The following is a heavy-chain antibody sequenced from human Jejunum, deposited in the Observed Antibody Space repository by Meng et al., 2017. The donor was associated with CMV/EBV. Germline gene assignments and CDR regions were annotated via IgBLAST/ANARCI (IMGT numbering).Heavy chain of an antibody. V-gene: IGHV3-49*04. CDR1: TFGDYA. CDR3: TTNSKNSSGWYLAY. Sequence: TFGDYAMSWVRQAPGKGLEWVGFIRSKAYGGTTEYAASVKGRFTISRDDSKSIAYLQMNSLKTEDTAVYYCTTNSKNSSGWYLAYWGQGTLVTVSS. J-gene: IGHJ4*02. CDR2: IRSKAYGGTT. D-gene: IGHD6-19*01.